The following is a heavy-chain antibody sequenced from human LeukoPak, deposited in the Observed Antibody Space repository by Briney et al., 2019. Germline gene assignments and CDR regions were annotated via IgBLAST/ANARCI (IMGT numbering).Heavy chain of an antibody. CDR1: GYTFTSYG. V-gene: IGHV1-18*01. D-gene: IGHD3-3*01. Sequence: ASVKVSCKASGYTFTSYGISWVRQAPGQGLEWMGWISAYNGNTNYAQKLQGRVTMTTDTSTSTAYMELRSLRSDDTAVYYCARAARSDFWSGHNWFDPWGQGTLVTVSS. J-gene: IGHJ5*02. CDR2: ISAYNGNT. CDR3: ARAARSDFWSGHNWFDP.